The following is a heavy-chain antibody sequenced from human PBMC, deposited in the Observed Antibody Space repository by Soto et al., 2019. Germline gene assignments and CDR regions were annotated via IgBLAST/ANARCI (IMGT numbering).Heavy chain of an antibody. CDR2: INPSGGST. CDR3: ARDFGADYSNYGRYGIDM. CDR1: GYTFTSYY. V-gene: IGHV1-46*01. Sequence: ASVKVSCKASGYTFTSYYMHWVRQAPGQGLEWMGIINPSGGSTSYAQKFQGRVTMTRDTSTSTVYMELSSLRSEDTTVYYCARDFGADYSNYGRYGIDMWGQGTKVTV. J-gene: IGHJ6*01. D-gene: IGHD4-4*01.